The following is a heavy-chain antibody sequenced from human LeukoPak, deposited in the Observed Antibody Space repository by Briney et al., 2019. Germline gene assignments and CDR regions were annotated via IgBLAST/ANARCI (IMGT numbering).Heavy chain of an antibody. J-gene: IGHJ4*02. CDR1: GVTFSTYT. D-gene: IGHD3-22*01. CDR3: ARGDGYSGYSF. V-gene: IGHV3-21*01. Sequence: GGSLRLSCAASGVTFSTYTMNWVRQAPGKGLEWVSYIGTTSAYISYADSVKGRFTISRDDAKNSLYLQMNSLRAEDTAVYYCARGDGYSGYSFWGQGTLVTVSS. CDR2: IGTTSAYI.